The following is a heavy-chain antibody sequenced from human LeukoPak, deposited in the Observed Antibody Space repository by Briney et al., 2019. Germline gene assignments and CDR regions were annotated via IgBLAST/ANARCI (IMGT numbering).Heavy chain of an antibody. CDR3: ATYGDRDY. J-gene: IGHJ4*02. Sequence: SETLSLTCTVSGGSISTYYWNWIRQPPGKGLEWIGYIYHSGSTNYNPSLKSRVTISVDTSKNQFSLKLSSVTAADTAVYYCATYGDRDYWGQGTLVNVSS. D-gene: IGHD4-17*01. CDR1: GGSISTYY. CDR2: IYHSGST. V-gene: IGHV4-59*12.